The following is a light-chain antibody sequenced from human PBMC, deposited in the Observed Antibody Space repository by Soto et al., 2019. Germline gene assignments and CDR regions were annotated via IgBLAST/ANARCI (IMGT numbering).Light chain of an antibody. CDR2: GAS. Sequence: SQGKSVNLCGRGIQSVSNNYLAWYQQKPGQAPRLLIYGASNRATGIPDRFSGSGSGTDFALTFSSLEPEDFAVYYCQQYGSSGTFGQGTKVDI. CDR1: QSVSNNY. J-gene: IGKJ1*01. V-gene: IGKV3-20*01. CDR3: QQYGSSGT.